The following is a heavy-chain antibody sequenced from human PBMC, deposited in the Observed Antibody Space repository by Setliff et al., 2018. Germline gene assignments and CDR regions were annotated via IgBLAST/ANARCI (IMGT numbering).Heavy chain of an antibody. D-gene: IGHD3-16*01. CDR3: ARLPNYVWGSPVDY. CDR1: GSAISSGHY. Sequence: SETLSLTCAVSGSAISSGHYWGWIRQPPGKGGLEWIGSFRPSGRTYYNPSLKSRVTISVDTSKSQFSLTLSSVTAADTAVYYCARLPNYVWGSPVDYWGQGTLVTVSS. J-gene: IGHJ4*02. CDR2: FRPSGRT. V-gene: IGHV4-38-2*01.